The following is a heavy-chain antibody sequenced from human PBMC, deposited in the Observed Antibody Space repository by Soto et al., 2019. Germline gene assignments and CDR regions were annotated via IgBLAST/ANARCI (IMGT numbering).Heavy chain of an antibody. CDR3: AMDTSEVLLWFGEKGMDV. CDR2: IYYSGST. V-gene: IGHV4-30-4*01. Sequence: QVQLQESGPGLVKPSQTLSLTCTVSGGSISSGDYYWSWIRQPPGKGLEWIGYIYYSGSTYYNPSLKSRVTISVDTSKIQFSLKLSCVTAADTAVYYCAMDTSEVLLWFGEKGMDVWGQGTMVTVSS. D-gene: IGHD3-10*01. J-gene: IGHJ6*02. CDR1: GGSISSGDYY.